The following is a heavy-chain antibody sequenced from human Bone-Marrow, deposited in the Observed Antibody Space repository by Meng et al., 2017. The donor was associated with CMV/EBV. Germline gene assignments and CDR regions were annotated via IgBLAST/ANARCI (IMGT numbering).Heavy chain of an antibody. J-gene: IGHJ6*02. CDR1: GFTFSSSW. CDR2: IYYSGIT. D-gene: IGHD6-13*01. Sequence: GSLRLSCAASGFTFSSSWMHWVCQAPEKGLEWIASIYYSGITYHKPSLKSRVAISVDTSKNQFSLNMSSVTAADTAVYYCARIAAAGTRGGMDVWGQGTTVTLSS. V-gene: IGHV4-39*07. CDR3: ARIAAAGTRGGMDV.